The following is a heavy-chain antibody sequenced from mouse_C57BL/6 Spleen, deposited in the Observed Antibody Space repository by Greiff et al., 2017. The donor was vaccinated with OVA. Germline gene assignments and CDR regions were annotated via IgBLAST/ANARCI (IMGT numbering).Heavy chain of an antibody. CDR2: IYPGDGDT. D-gene: IGHD2-1*01. J-gene: IGHJ2*01. Sequence: VQLQQSGAELVKPGASVKISCKASGYAFSSYWMNWVKQRPGKGLEWIGQIYPGDGDTNYNGKFKGKATLTADKSSSTAYMQLSSLTSEDSAVYFCARMGEDGNYYFDYWGQGTTLTVSS. CDR3: ARMGEDGNYYFDY. V-gene: IGHV1-80*01. CDR1: GYAFSSYW.